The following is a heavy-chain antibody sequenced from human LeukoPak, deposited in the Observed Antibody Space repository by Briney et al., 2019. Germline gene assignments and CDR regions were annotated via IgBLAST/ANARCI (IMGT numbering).Heavy chain of an antibody. V-gene: IGHV1-69*04. J-gene: IGHJ6*03. CDR2: IIPILGIA. D-gene: IGHD3-3*01. CDR1: GGTFSSYA. CDR3: AREGITIFGVVIDYYYYYYMDV. Sequence: SVKVSCKASGGTFSSYAISWVRQAPGQGLEWMGRIIPILGIANYAQKFQGRVTITADKSTSTAYMELSSLRSEDTAVYYCAREGITIFGVVIDYYYYYYMDVWGKGTTVTVSS.